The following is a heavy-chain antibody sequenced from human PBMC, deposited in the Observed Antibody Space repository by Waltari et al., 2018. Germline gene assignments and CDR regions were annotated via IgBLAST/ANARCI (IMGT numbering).Heavy chain of an antibody. V-gene: IGHV4-38-2*01. Sequence: QVQLQESGPGLVKPSETLSLTCAVSGYSISSGYYWGWIRQPPGKGLEWIGSSYHSGSTYYNPSLQSRVTISVDTSKNQFSLKLSSVTAADTAVYYCARGRELELRMVPSLFWGQGTLVTVSS. CDR3: ARGRELELRMVPSLF. CDR2: SYHSGST. D-gene: IGHD1-7*01. J-gene: IGHJ4*02. CDR1: GYSISSGYY.